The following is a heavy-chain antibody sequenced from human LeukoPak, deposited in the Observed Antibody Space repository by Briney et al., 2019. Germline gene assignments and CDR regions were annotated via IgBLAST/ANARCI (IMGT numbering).Heavy chain of an antibody. CDR3: AREYSRSSRAFDI. Sequence: SETLSLTCAVSGYSSSSGYYWGWIRQPPGKGLEWIGSIYHNGNTYYNPSLKSRVTISVDTSKNQFSLKLSSVTAADTAVSYCAREYSRSSRAFDIWGQGTMVTVSS. J-gene: IGHJ3*02. V-gene: IGHV4-38-2*02. D-gene: IGHD6-6*01. CDR2: IYHNGNT. CDR1: GYSSSSGYY.